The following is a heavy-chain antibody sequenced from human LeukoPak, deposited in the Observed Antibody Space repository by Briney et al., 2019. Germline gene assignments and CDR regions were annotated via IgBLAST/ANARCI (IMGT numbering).Heavy chain of an antibody. CDR2: ISYDGSNK. Sequence: PGGSLRLSCAASGFTFSSYGMHWVRQTPGKGLEWVAVISYDGSNKYYADSVKGRFTISRDNSKNTLYLQMNSLRAEDTAVYYCAKDLLGYDSSGEDWFDPWGQGTLVTVSS. CDR3: AKDLLGYDSSGEDWFDP. CDR1: GFTFSSYG. V-gene: IGHV3-30*18. D-gene: IGHD3-22*01. J-gene: IGHJ5*02.